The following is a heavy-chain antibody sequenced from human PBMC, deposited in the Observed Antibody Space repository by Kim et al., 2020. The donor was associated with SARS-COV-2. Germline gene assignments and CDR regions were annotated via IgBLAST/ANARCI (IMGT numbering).Heavy chain of an antibody. J-gene: IGHJ4*02. CDR2: IGGTGYNT. D-gene: IGHD3-3*01. CDR1: GFSFTNYA. V-gene: IGHV3-23*01. Sequence: GGSLRLSCAASGFSFTNYAMNWVRQAPGKGLEWVSVIGGTGYNTYYADSVKGRFTISRDNSKNTLFLQMNSLRAEDTAVYYCAKALYDSVRTNFDFWGRGTLVTVSS. CDR3: AKALYDSVRTNFDF.